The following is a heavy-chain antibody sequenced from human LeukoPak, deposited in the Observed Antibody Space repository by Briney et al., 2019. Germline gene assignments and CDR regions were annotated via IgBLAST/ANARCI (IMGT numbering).Heavy chain of an antibody. J-gene: IGHJ5*02. Sequence: SETLSLTCAIYGGSISPYYWGYFRQPPGGGHWGIWGIGHSGRINYHPSLKSRVSISMDTSNKQFSLKLTSVTVADTAVYYCARDGGSNNYWFDTWGQETLVTVS. CDR3: ARDGGSNNYWFDT. CDR1: GGSISPYY. D-gene: IGHD4-23*01. CDR2: IGHSGRI. V-gene: IGHV4-34*01.